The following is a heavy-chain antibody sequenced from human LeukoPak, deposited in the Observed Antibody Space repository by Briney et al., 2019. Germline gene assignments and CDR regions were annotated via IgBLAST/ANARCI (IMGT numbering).Heavy chain of an antibody. V-gene: IGHV3-23*01. CDR1: GFTLSSYA. J-gene: IGHJ4*02. D-gene: IGHD6-19*01. CDR2: VDGGGDGT. CDR3: AKDRRIAVAGTRTGYFDY. Sequence: QAGGSLRLSCAASGFTLSSYAMTWVRQAPGRGLEWVSSVDGGGDGTYYADSVKGRFTISRDNSKNTLYLQMNSLRAEDTAVYYCAKDRRIAVAGTRTGYFDYWGQGTLVTVSS.